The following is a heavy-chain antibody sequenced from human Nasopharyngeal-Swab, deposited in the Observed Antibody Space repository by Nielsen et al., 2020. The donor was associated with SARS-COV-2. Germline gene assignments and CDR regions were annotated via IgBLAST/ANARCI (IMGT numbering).Heavy chain of an antibody. V-gene: IGHV3-73*01. J-gene: IGHJ4*02. CDR2: IGDKDHNYAT. CDR3: TTDFYFDY. Sequence: GESLKISCAASGFIFSASAIHWVRQASGKGLEWDGSIGDKDHNYATTYGASVQGRFTISRDDSKNTAFLQMDSLKTEDTALYYCTTDFYFDYWGQGTLVTVSS. CDR1: GFIFSASA.